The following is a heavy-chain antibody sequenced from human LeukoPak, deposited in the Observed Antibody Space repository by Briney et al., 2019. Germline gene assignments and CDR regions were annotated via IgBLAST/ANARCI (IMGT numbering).Heavy chain of an antibody. CDR3: AKDGGTYSADY. Sequence: ASVTVSCKASGYTFTTYKMHWVRQAPGQGLEWMGILSPSGSGTRNAQKFQGRVTMTRDTSTSTVYMELSSLRSEDTAVYYCAKDGGTYSADYWGQGTLVTVSS. CDR2: LSPSGSGT. J-gene: IGHJ4*02. D-gene: IGHD1-26*01. V-gene: IGHV1-46*01. CDR1: GYTFTTYK.